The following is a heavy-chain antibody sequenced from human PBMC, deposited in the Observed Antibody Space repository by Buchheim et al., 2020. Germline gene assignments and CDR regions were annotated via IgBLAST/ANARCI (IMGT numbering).Heavy chain of an antibody. J-gene: IGHJ4*02. CDR1: GFTLTGYY. V-gene: IGHV1-2*02. Sequence: QVQLVQSGAEVKKPGASVKVSCKASGFTLTGYYMHWVRRAPGQGLEWMEWINPDSGGTNYAQKFQGRVTMTRDTSINTAYMELSSLTSDDSAVYYCARTSSFDYWGQGTL. CDR3: ARTSSFDY. CDR2: INPDSGGT.